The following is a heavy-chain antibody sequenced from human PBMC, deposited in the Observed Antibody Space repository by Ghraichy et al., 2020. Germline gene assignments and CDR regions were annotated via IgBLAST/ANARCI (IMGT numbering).Heavy chain of an antibody. Sequence: GGSLRLSCAASGFMFSRYSMNWVRQAPGKGLEWVSSISSSSIYIYYADSVKGRFTISRDNAKNSLYLQMNSLRAEDTAVYYCASRGYRGYWGQGALVTVSS. CDR2: ISSSSIYI. J-gene: IGHJ4*02. CDR3: ASRGYRGY. CDR1: GFMFSRYS. V-gene: IGHV3-21*01. D-gene: IGHD3-22*01.